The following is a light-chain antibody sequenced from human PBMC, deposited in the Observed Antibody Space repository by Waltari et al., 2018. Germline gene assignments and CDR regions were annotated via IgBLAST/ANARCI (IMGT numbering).Light chain of an antibody. CDR2: RDN. V-gene: IGLV3-9*01. Sequence: SYDLTQPLSVSVALGQTARQTSGESPIGRKTVPWYQEKPGLAPVLVIYRDNQRPSGIADRFSGSNSGNMATLTITTAQVGDEADYYCQVWDSSTVVFGAGTKLTVL. CDR1: PIGRKT. CDR3: QVWDSSTVV. J-gene: IGLJ3*02.